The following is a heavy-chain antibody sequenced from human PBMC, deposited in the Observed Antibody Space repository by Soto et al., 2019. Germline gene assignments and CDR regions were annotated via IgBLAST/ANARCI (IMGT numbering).Heavy chain of an antibody. D-gene: IGHD1-26*01. Sequence: QVQLVQSGAEVNKPGASVKVSCKTSGYTFTNYFIHWVRQAPGQGLEWMGIINPSADSTNYAQKFEGRVTVTGDTSTSTVYMELRSLRSEDTAVYFCAREYGGSRVFDYWGQGTVVTVSS. CDR2: INPSADST. CDR3: AREYGGSRVFDY. CDR1: GYTFTNYF. V-gene: IGHV1-46*01. J-gene: IGHJ4*02.